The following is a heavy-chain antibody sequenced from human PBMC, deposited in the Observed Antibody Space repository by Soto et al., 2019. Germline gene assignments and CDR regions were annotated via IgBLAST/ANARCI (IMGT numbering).Heavy chain of an antibody. CDR1: GNTFTSYD. CDR2: INPNSGNI. D-gene: IGHD3-10*01. Sequence: AASVKVSWKASGNTFTSYDINWERQATGHGLEWMGWINPNSGNIGYAQKFQGRVTMTRDTAIRTAYMEVSRLRSDDTAVYYCARGRASGSYYLLEYWGQGTLVTVSS. CDR3: ARGRASGSYYLLEY. V-gene: IGHV1-8*01. J-gene: IGHJ4*02.